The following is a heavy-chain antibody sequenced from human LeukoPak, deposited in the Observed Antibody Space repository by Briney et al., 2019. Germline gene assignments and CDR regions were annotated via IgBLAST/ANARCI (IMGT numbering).Heavy chain of an antibody. V-gene: IGHV1-18*01. CDR1: GYTFTSYG. CDR2: ISAYNGNT. CDR3: ARDDIAAPEDY. J-gene: IGHJ4*02. D-gene: IGHD6-6*01. Sequence: GASVKVSCKASGYTFTSYGISWLRQAPEQGLEWMGWISAYNGNTNYAQKLQGRVTMTTDTSTSTAYMELRSLRSDDTAVYYCARDDIAAPEDYWGQGTLVTVSS.